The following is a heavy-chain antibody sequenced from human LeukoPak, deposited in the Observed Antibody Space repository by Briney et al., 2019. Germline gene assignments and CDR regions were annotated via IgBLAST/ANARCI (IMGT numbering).Heavy chain of an antibody. V-gene: IGHV3-33*01. D-gene: IGHD2-2*01. CDR3: ARPYCSSSNCPGWFDP. Sequence: GGSLRLSCAASGSTFGNYGMHWVRRAPGKGLEWVAVIWYDGSQKYYADSVKGRFTISRDNSKNTLYLQMNSLRAEDTAVYYCARPYCSSSNCPGWFDPWGQGTLVTVSP. J-gene: IGHJ5*02. CDR2: IWYDGSQK. CDR1: GSTFGNYG.